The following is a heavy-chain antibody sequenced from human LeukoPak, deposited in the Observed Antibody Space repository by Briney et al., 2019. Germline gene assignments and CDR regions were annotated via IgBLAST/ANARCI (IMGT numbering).Heavy chain of an antibody. CDR1: GGSFSGYS. D-gene: IGHD3-10*02. J-gene: IGHJ4*02. CDR3: AGGLYVRKY. V-gene: IGHV4-34*01. Sequence: SETLPLTCAVYGGSFSGYSGTWIRQPPGKGLEWIGEINHSGSTNYNPSLKSRVTMSLDTSKNQFSLNLNSVTAADTAVYYCAGGLYVRKYWGQGTLVTVSS. CDR2: INHSGST.